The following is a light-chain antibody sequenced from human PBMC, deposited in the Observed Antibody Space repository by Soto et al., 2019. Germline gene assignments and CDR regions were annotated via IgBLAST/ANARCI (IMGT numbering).Light chain of an antibody. CDR1: QTFINNY. J-gene: IGKJ2*01. CDR2: ATS. CDR3: QQYGSSPPYI. Sequence: EFVWTKSPGILSLSPGERATLSCRASQTFINNYLAWYQQKPGQAPRLLIYATSSRATGIPDRFSGSGSGTDFTLTISRLEPEDFAVYYCQQYGSSPPYIFGQGTRLDFK. V-gene: IGKV3-20*01.